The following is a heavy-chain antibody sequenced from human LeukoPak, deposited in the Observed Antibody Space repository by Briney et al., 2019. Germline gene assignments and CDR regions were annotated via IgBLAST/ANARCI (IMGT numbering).Heavy chain of an antibody. Sequence: ASVKVSCKASGYTFTSYYMHWVRQAPGQGLEWMGIINPSGGSTSYAQKFQGRVTMTRDTSTSTVYMELSSLRSEDTAVYYCATLDYYDSSGYPLVYGMDVWGQGTTVTVSS. D-gene: IGHD3-22*01. V-gene: IGHV1-46*01. J-gene: IGHJ6*02. CDR1: GYTFTSYY. CDR2: INPSGGST. CDR3: ATLDYYDSSGYPLVYGMDV.